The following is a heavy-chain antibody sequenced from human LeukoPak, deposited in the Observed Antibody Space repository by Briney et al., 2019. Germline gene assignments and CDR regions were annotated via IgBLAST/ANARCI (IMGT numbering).Heavy chain of an antibody. CDR1: GFTFSSYG. CDR3: AKDGGNWYDSRGNHLMRSYMDV. V-gene: IGHV3-30*18. CDR2: ISYDSEGN. D-gene: IGHD3-16*01. J-gene: IGHJ6*03. Sequence: GGSLRLSCAASGFTFSSYGMHWVRQLPGKGLEWVAAISYDSEGNYHVDSVKGRFTISRDNSKNTLYLQMNSLRVEDTAVYYCAKDGGNWYDSRGNHLMRSYMDVWGTGTTVTVSS.